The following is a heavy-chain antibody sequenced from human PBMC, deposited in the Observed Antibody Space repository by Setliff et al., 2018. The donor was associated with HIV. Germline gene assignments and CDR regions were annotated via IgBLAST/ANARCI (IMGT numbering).Heavy chain of an antibody. CDR3: ARDCRVGWVFTYGMDV. V-gene: IGHV1-46*01. CDR2: INPSGGST. Sequence: ASVKVSCKASGYTFTSYYMHGVRQAPGQGLEWMGIINPSGGSTSYAQKFQGRVTMTRDTSTSTVYMELSSLRSEDTAVYYCARDCRVGWVFTYGMDVWGQGTLVTVSS. J-gene: IGHJ6*02. CDR1: GYTFTSYY. D-gene: IGHD6-13*01.